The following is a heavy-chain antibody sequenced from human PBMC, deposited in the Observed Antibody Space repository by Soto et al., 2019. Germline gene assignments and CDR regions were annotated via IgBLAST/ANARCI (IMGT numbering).Heavy chain of an antibody. D-gene: IGHD1-7*01. CDR3: VRRVSGNYDH. Sequence: EVQLAESGGGMVQPGGSLRLSCVASGFTFSSYDMHWVRQAPGKGLEYVSSISSNGGTTYYGNSVKGRFTISRDNSKNTLYLQMGSLRAEDLGVYYCVRRVSGNYDHWGQGTLVTVSS. J-gene: IGHJ5*02. CDR1: GFTFSSYD. V-gene: IGHV3-64*01. CDR2: ISSNGGTT.